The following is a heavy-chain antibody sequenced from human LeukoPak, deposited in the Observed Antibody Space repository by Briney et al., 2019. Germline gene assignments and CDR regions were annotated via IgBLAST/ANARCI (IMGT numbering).Heavy chain of an antibody. CDR3: ARGSIYSSSSRDYMDV. V-gene: IGHV3-48*04. J-gene: IGHJ6*03. D-gene: IGHD6-6*01. CDR2: ISSSGSTI. CDR1: GFTFSNYV. Sequence: GGSLRLSCVASGFTFSNYVMNWVRQAPGKGLEWVSYISSSGSTIYYADSVKGRFTISRDNAKNSLYLQMNSLRAEDTAAYYCARGSIYSSSSRDYMDVWGKGTTVTVSS.